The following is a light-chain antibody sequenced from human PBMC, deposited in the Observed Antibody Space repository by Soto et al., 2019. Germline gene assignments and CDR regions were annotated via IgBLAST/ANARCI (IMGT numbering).Light chain of an antibody. Sequence: DIQMTQSPSTLSASVGDRVTITCRASQSISSWLAWYQQKPGKAPKLLIFDASILESGVPSRFSGSRSGTEFTLTISSLQPDDFATYSCQQYNSYSSFGGGTSVEIK. J-gene: IGKJ4*01. CDR1: QSISSW. V-gene: IGKV1-5*01. CDR3: QQYNSYSS. CDR2: DAS.